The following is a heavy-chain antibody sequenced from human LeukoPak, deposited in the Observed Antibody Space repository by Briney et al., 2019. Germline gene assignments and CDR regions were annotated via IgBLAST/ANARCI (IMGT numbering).Heavy chain of an antibody. CDR1: GYTFTSYY. D-gene: IGHD3-22*01. CDR3: AREDYDSSGYYFGWFDP. V-gene: IGHV1-46*01. Sequence: ASVKVSCKASGYTFTSYYMHWVRQAPGQGLEWMGIINPSGGSTSYAQKFQGRVTMTRDTSTSTVYMELSSLRSEDTAVYYCAREDYDSSGYYFGWFDPWGQGTLVTVSS. J-gene: IGHJ5*02. CDR2: INPSGGST.